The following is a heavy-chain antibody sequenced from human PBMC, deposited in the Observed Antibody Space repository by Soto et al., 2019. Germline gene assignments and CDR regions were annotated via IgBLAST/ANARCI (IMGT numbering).Heavy chain of an antibody. V-gene: IGHV1-69*13. CDR2: ITPTLGTT. J-gene: IGHJ6*02. CDR3: ARHPVEGGIFGVVIRAYGMDV. D-gene: IGHD3-3*01. Sequence: SVKVSCKASGATFSGSAFSWVRQAPGQGLEWMGGITPTLGTTNYAQHLQGRVTITADESTATSFMELTSLTSADTAVYYCARHPVEGGIFGVVIRAYGMDVWGQGTTVTVSS. CDR1: GATFSGSA.